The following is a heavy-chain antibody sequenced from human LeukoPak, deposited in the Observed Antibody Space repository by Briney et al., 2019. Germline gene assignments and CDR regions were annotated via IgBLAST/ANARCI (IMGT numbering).Heavy chain of an antibody. Sequence: SGPTLVKPTQTLTLTCTFSGFSLGTHGVGVGWFRQPPGRALEWLALIYWNDDRRYSPSLKSRLTITKDTSRNQVVLTMTNMDPVDTATYYCAHRATVYGFDIWGQGTMVTVSS. CDR3: AHRATVYGFDI. CDR2: IYWNDDR. J-gene: IGHJ3*02. CDR1: GFSLGTHGVG. D-gene: IGHD1-1*01. V-gene: IGHV2-5*01.